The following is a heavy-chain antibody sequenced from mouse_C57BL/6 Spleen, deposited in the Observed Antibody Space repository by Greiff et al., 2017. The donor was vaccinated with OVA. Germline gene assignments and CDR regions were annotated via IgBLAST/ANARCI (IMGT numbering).Heavy chain of an antibody. V-gene: IGHV1-15*01. Sequence: QVQLQQSGAELVRPGASVTLSCKASGYTFTDYEMHWVKQTPVHGLEWIGAIDPETGGTAYNQKFKGKAILTADKSSSTAYMELRSLTSEDSAVYYCTRFPHSNYFDYWGQGTTLTVSS. D-gene: IGHD2-5*01. CDR2: IDPETGGT. CDR3: TRFPHSNYFDY. J-gene: IGHJ2*01. CDR1: GYTFTDYE.